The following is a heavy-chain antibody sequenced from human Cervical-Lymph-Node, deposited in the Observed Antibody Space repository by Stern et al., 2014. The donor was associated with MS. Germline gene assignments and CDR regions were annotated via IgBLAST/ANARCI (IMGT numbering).Heavy chain of an antibody. CDR3: ARGDFWNGARLCYDAMDV. V-gene: IGHV1-69*01. J-gene: IGHJ6*02. Sequence: QVQLVQSGAEVKQPGSSVKASCTTSGDTFRYYAINWVRQAPGQGLEWMGGLIPDFGTPNIAQKFQASVAITADESTGTTYMELSGLRSEDTAVYFCARGDFWNGARLCYDAMDVWGQGTTVTVSS. CDR1: GDTFRYYA. D-gene: IGHD3/OR15-3a*01. CDR2: LIPDFGTP.